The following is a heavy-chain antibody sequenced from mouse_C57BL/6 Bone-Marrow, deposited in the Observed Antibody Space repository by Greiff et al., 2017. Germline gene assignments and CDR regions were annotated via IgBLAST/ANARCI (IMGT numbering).Heavy chain of an antibody. CDR1: GFTFSDYG. CDR3: ARQDYGSSYDYAMDY. Sequence: EVMLVESGGGLVQPGGSLKLSCAASGFTFSDYGMAWVRQAPRKGPEWVAFISNLAYSIYYADTVTGRFTISRENAKNTLYLEMSSLRSEDTAMYYCARQDYGSSYDYAMDYWGQGTSVTVFS. CDR2: ISNLAYSI. J-gene: IGHJ4*01. V-gene: IGHV5-15*01. D-gene: IGHD1-1*01.